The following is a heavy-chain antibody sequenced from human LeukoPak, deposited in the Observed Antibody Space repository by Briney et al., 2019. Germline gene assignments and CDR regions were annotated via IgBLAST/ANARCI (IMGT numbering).Heavy chain of an antibody. CDR1: GFTFSSYA. D-gene: IGHD3-22*01. J-gene: IGHJ4*02. CDR2: ISGSGGST. V-gene: IGHV3-23*01. CDR3: AREGYYDSSGYYLGYYFDY. Sequence: SGGSLRLSCAASGFTFSSYAMSWVRQAPGKGLEWVSAISGSGGSTSYAQKFQGRVTMTRDTSTSTVYMELSSLRSEDTAVYYCAREGYYDSSGYYLGYYFDYWGQGTLVTVSS.